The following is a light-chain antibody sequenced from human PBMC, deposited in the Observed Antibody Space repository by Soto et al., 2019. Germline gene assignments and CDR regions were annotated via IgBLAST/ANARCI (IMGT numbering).Light chain of an antibody. CDR2: EVT. Sequence: QSALTQPPSASGSPGQSVTISCTGTSSDVGGYDYVSWYQQRPGKAPKLLIHEVTKRPSGVPDRFSGSKSGNTASLTVSGLQAEDEADYYCSSYTTTNTYVFGTGTSSPS. CDR1: SSDVGGYDY. J-gene: IGLJ1*01. V-gene: IGLV2-8*01. CDR3: SSYTTTNTYV.